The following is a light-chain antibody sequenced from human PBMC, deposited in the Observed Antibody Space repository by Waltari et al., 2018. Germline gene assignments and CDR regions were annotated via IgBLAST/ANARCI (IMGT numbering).Light chain of an antibody. CDR2: GAS. Sequence: EIVMTQSPATLSVSPGERATLSCRASQSVSSKLAWYQQKPGQAPRLLIYGASTRATGIPARCSGSGSGTEFTLTISSLQSEDFAVYYCQQYNLWPPYTFGQGTKLEIK. CDR3: QQYNLWPPYT. V-gene: IGKV3-15*01. J-gene: IGKJ2*01. CDR1: QSVSSK.